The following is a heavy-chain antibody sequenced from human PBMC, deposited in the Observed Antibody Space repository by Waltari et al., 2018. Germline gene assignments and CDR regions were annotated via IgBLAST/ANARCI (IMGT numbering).Heavy chain of an antibody. J-gene: IGHJ4*02. CDR1: GFTLDDYT. CDR2: ISWDGGST. V-gene: IGHV3-43*01. D-gene: IGHD5-12*01. Sequence: EVQLVESGGVVVQPGGSLRLSCAASGFTLDDYTMHGVRQAPGKGLEWVSLISWDGGSTYYADSVKGRFTISRDNSKNSLYLQMNSLRTEDTALYYCAKGGYSGYDIFDYWGQGTLVTVSS. CDR3: AKGGYSGYDIFDY.